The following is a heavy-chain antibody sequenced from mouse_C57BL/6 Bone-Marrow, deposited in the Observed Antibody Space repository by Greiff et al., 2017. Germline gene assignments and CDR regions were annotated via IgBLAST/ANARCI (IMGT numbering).Heavy chain of an antibody. D-gene: IGHD3-2*02. J-gene: IGHJ3*01. CDR3: GMDSSGSAFAY. CDR1: GYSFTDYY. CDR2: INPNYGTT. Sequence: EVQLQQSGPELVKPGASVKISCKASGYSFTDYYMTWVKQSNGKSLEWIGVINPNYGTTNYNQKFKGKATLTVDKSSSTAYMQLSSLTSEDSAVYYCGMDSSGSAFAYWGQGTLVTVSA. V-gene: IGHV1-39*01.